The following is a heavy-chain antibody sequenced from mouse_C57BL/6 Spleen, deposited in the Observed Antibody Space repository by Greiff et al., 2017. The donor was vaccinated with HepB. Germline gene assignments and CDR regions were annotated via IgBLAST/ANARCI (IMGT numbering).Heavy chain of an antibody. CDR3: TPYYYGSRTGYFDV. CDR1: GFNIKDDY. Sequence: EVQLQQSGAELVRPGASVKLSCTASGFNIKDDYMHWVKQRPEQGLEWIGWIDPENGDTEYASKFQGKATITADTSSNTAYLQLSSLTSEDTAVYYCTPYYYGSRTGYFDVWGTGTTVTVSS. V-gene: IGHV14-4*01. CDR2: IDPENGDT. D-gene: IGHD1-1*01. J-gene: IGHJ1*03.